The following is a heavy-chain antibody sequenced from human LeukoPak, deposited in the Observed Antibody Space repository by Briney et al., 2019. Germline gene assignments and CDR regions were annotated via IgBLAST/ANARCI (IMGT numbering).Heavy chain of an antibody. CDR2: IYASGST. V-gene: IGHV4-61*09. J-gene: IGHJ6*03. CDR1: GGSISDATYY. Sequence: SETLSLTCTVSGGSISDATYYWTWVRQPAGKGLEWIVHIYASGSTNDNPSLKSRVTISIDTSKNQFSLKLSSVTAADTAVYYCARVRNVDTARVYYYYYMDVWGKGTTVTVSS. D-gene: IGHD5-18*01. CDR3: ARVRNVDTARVYYYYYMDV.